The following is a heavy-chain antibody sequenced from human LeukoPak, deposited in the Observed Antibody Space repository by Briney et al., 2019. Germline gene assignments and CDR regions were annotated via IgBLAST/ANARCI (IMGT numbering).Heavy chain of an antibody. CDR3: AREDRFGYNYAYGLDI. D-gene: IGHD1-1*01. V-gene: IGHV3-74*01. Sequence: GGSLRLSCAASAFTFSNCWMHWVRQVPGKGLMWVSRINSDGSDATYADSVKGRFTISRDNAKSTLYLQLISLRAEDTAVYYCAREDRFGYNYAYGLDIWGRGTTATVSS. J-gene: IGHJ6*02. CDR1: AFTFSNCW. CDR2: INSDGSDA.